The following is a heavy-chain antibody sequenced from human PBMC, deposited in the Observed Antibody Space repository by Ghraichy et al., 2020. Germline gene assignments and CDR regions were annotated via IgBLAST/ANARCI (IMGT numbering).Heavy chain of an antibody. D-gene: IGHD5-18*01. CDR3: ARDAPDTAMFLFDY. V-gene: IGHV3-33*01. J-gene: IGHJ4*02. CDR2: IWYDGSNK. Sequence: GESLNISCAASGFTFSSYGMHWVRQAPGKGLEWVAVIWYDGSNKYYADSVKGRFTISRDNSKNTLYLQMNSLRAEDTAVYYCARDAPDTAMFLFDYWGQGTLVTVSS. CDR1: GFTFSSYG.